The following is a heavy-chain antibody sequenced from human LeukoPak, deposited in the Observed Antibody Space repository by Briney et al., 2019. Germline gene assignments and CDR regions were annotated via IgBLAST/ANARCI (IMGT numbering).Heavy chain of an antibody. CDR2: IHFSGST. Sequence: PSETLSLTCTVSDASISGYYWSWIRQPPGKGLEWIGSIHFSGSTNYNPSLRSRVTISVDTSKNQFSLKLSSVTAADTAVYYCARDLKQQLVLGAFDIWGQGTMVTVSS. V-gene: IGHV4-59*01. CDR1: DASISGYY. CDR3: ARDLKQQLVLGAFDI. J-gene: IGHJ3*02. D-gene: IGHD6-13*01.